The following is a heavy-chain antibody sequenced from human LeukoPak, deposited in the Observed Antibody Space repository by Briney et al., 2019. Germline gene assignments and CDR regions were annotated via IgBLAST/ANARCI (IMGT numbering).Heavy chain of an antibody. CDR3: VSWELATSGFDY. V-gene: IGHV4-39*01. CDR1: GASISSSSYS. J-gene: IGHJ4*02. CDR2: IYYSGST. Sequence: PSETLSLTCTVSGASISSSSYSWGWIRQPPGKGLEWIGSIYYSGSTYYNPSLKSRVTISVDTSKNQFSLKVSSVTAADTAVYYCVSWELATSGFDYWGQGTLVTVSS. D-gene: IGHD5-24*01.